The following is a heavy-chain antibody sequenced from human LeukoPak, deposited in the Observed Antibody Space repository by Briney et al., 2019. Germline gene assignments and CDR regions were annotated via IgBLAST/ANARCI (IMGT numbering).Heavy chain of an antibody. Sequence: GGSLRLSCAASGFIVSRKYMNWVRQAPGKGLGWVSVIYSGGRTYYGESVKGRFNLSRDNSKNTLYLQMNSLRVEDTAVYYCARDKRHDILTGYNGPDVWGQGTTVTVSS. CDR3: ARDKRHDILTGYNGPDV. J-gene: IGHJ6*02. CDR1: GFIVSRKY. V-gene: IGHV3-66*01. CDR2: IYSGGRT. D-gene: IGHD3-9*01.